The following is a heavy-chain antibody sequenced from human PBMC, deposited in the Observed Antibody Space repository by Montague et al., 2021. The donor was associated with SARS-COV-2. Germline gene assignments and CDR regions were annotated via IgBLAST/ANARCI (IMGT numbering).Heavy chain of an antibody. V-gene: IGHV4-38-2*02. CDR3: VREKAGGLRNVFDN. J-gene: IGHJ3*02. CDR2: IYHSGTT. Sequence: SETLSLTCTVSGLSIGSGDYWGWIRQPPGKGLEWIGSIYHSGTTYYNPSLQSRLTMSIDTSTNQFSLRLTSVTAADTAVFFCVREKAGGLRNVFDNWGQGTTVTVSS. CDR1: GLSIGSGDY.